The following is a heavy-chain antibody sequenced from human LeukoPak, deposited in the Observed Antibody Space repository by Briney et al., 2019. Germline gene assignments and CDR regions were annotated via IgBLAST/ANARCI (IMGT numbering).Heavy chain of an antibody. V-gene: IGHV3-33*08. J-gene: IGHJ4*02. D-gene: IGHD2-2*01. CDR1: GFTFSSYG. CDR3: ARGVTRYCSSTSCYYFDY. Sequence: GGSLRLSCAASGFTFSSYGMHWVRQAPGKGLEWVAVIWYDGSNKYYADSVKGRFTIPRDNSKHTLYLQINSLRAEDTAVYYCARGVTRYCSSTSCYYFDYWGQGTLVTVSS. CDR2: IWYDGSNK.